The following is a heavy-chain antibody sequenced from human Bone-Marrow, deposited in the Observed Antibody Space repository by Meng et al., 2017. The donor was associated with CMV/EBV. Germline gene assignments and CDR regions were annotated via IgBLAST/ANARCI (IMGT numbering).Heavy chain of an antibody. CDR1: GYTFTGYY. CDR3: ARVGDYYDRSGYWD. Sequence: ASVKVSCKASGYTFTGYYMHWVRQAPGQGLEWMGWISAYNGNTNYAQKLQGRVTMTTDTSTSTAYMELRSLRSDDTAVYYWARVGDYYDRSGYWDWGQGTLVTVSS. J-gene: IGHJ4*02. V-gene: IGHV1-18*04. D-gene: IGHD3-22*01. CDR2: ISAYNGNT.